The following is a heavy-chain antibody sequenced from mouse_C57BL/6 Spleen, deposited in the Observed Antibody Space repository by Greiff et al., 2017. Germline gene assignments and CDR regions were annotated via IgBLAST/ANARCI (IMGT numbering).Heavy chain of an antibody. CDR1: GYTFTSYW. D-gene: IGHD3-1*01. Sequence: QVQLQQPGAELVKPGASVKLSCKASGYTFTSYWMHWVKQRPGQGLEWIGMIHPNSGSPNSNEKFKSKATLTVDKSSSTAYMQLSSLTSEDSAVYYCARSGPFDYWGQGTTLTVSS. V-gene: IGHV1-64*01. J-gene: IGHJ2*01. CDR3: ARSGPFDY. CDR2: IHPNSGSP.